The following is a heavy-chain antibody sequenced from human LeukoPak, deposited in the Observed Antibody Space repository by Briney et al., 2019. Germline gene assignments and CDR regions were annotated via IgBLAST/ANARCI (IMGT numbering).Heavy chain of an antibody. V-gene: IGHV3-30*03. CDR2: ISYDGSNK. D-gene: IGHD5-18*01. CDR3: ARVEYSYGPFDY. J-gene: IGHJ4*02. CDR1: GFTFSSYW. Sequence: PGGSLRLSCAASGFTFSSYWMSWVRQAPGKGLEWVAVISYDGSNKYYADSVKGRFTISRDNSKNTLYLQMNGLRAEDTAVYYCARVEYSYGPFDYWGQGTLVTVSS.